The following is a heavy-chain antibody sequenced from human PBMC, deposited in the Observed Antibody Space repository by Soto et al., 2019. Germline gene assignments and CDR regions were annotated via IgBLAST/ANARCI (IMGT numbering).Heavy chain of an antibody. D-gene: IGHD3-22*01. CDR3: ARDRDRANWFDP. Sequence: VASVKVSCKASGYTFTSYYIHWVRQAPGQGLEWMGIIDPSGATTTYAQKFQGRVTMTRDTSTSTVYMELSSLRSEDTAVYYCARDRDRANWFDPWGQGTLVTVSS. CDR2: IDPSGATT. CDR1: GYTFTSYY. V-gene: IGHV1-46*01. J-gene: IGHJ5*02.